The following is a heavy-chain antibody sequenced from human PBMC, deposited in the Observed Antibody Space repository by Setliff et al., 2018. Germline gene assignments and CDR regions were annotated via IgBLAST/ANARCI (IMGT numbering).Heavy chain of an antibody. V-gene: IGHV4-4*07. CDR1: GDSFSDYY. Sequence: ASETLSLTCAVYGDSFSDYYWSWIRQPAGKKLEWIGRIHASGSPDYNPSFKSRVTISRDTSTNQFSLKLGSVTAADTAVYYCARERYFDWFFEDWGHGTLVTVSS. D-gene: IGHD3-9*01. CDR2: IHASGSP. J-gene: IGHJ4*01. CDR3: ARERYFDWFFED.